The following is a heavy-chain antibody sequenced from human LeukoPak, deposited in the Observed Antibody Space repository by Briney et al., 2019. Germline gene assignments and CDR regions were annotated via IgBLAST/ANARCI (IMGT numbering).Heavy chain of an antibody. CDR3: AREGPIQFLEQIDF. Sequence: SETLSLTCTVSDYSVSNSYYWGWIRQPPGQGLEWIGNAHHSGITNYNPSLKSRVSISIDTSKNQFSLKLTSLEAADTAVYYCAREGPIQFLEQIDFWGQGSLVTVSS. V-gene: IGHV4-38-2*02. D-gene: IGHD3-3*01. CDR1: DYSVSNSYY. J-gene: IGHJ4*02. CDR2: AHHSGIT.